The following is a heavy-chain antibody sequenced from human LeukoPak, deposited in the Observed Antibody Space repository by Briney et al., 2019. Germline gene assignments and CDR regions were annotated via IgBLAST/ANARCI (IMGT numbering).Heavy chain of an antibody. CDR2: IKQDGSEK. CDR1: GFTFSSYW. V-gene: IGHV3-7*01. J-gene: IGHJ6*03. D-gene: IGHD3-22*01. Sequence: GGSLRLSCAASGFTFSSYWMSWVRQAPGKGLEWVANIKQDGSEKDYVDSVKGRFTISRDNAKNSLYLQMNSLRAEDTAVYYCARDLLGYNYHYMDVWGKGTTVTVSS. CDR3: ARDLLGYNYHYMDV.